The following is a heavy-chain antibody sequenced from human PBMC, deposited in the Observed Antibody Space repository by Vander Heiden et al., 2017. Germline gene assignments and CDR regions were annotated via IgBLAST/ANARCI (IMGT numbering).Heavy chain of an antibody. CDR3: ARSYPPSYYGSGSYWYYFDY. Sequence: HVQLAQSGAEVKKPGASVKVSCEASGYPFPSSASHGVRQAPGQRREWIGWINAGNANTKYSQNCQGRVTITSDTSASTAYMELSSLRSEDTAVYYCARSYPPSYYGSGSYWYYFDYWGQGTLVTVSS. J-gene: IGHJ4*02. D-gene: IGHD3-10*01. CDR1: GYPFPSSA. V-gene: IGHV1-3*01. CDR2: INAGNANT.